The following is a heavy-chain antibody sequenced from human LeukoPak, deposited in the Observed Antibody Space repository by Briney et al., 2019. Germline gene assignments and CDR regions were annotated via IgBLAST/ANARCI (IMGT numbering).Heavy chain of an antibody. J-gene: IGHJ4*02. V-gene: IGHV4-59*01. CDR3: ARGASSFDY. D-gene: IGHD2-2*01. CDR2: IYYSGST. Sequence: SETLSLTCTVSGVSISSYYWSWIRQPPREGLEWIAYIYYSGSTNYNPSLKSRVTISVDTSKNQFSLKLTSVTAADTAVYYCARGASSFDYWGQGTLVTVSS. CDR1: GVSISSYY.